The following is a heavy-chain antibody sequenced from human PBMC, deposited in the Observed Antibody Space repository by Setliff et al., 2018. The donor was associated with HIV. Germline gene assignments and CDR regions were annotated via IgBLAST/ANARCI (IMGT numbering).Heavy chain of an antibody. V-gene: IGHV4-39*07. D-gene: IGHD2-2*01. CDR2: IYTSGST. CDR1: GGSISSSSHD. CDR3: AGVPVCSSTGCLHVNAFDI. Sequence: SETLSLTCTVSGGSISSSSHDWGWIRQSPGKGLEWMGSIYTSGSTNYNPSLKSRVTMSVDTSKNQFSLKLSSVTAADTAVDYCAGVPVCSSTGCLHVNAFDIWGQGTMVTVSS. J-gene: IGHJ3*02.